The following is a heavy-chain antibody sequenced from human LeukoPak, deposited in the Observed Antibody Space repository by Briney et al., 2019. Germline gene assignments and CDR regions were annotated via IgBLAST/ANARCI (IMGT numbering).Heavy chain of an antibody. CDR1: GGSIRSYY. CDR3: AREGAYYYDSSGLFDP. D-gene: IGHD3-22*01. J-gene: IGHJ5*02. Sequence: SETLSLTCSVSGGSIRSYYWSWIRQPPGKGLEWIGYVHDSGSTYYNPSLKSRLTMSADPSKNQFSLKLTSVTAADTAVYYCAREGAYYYDSSGLFDPWGQGTLVTVSS. V-gene: IGHV4-59*12. CDR2: VHDSGST.